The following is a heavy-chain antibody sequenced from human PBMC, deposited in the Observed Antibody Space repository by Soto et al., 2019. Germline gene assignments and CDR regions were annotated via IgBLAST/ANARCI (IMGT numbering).Heavy chain of an antibody. D-gene: IGHD4-17*01. CDR1: GGSISSGGYS. V-gene: IGHV4-30-2*01. CDR2: IYDSGST. Sequence: QLQLQESGSGLVKPSQTLSLTCAVSGGSISSGGYSWSWIRQPPGKGLEWIGYIYDSGSTYYNPSLKSRVTISVDRSKTQFSLKLSSVTAADTAVYYCARANYGDYGYGMDVWGQGTTVTVSS. J-gene: IGHJ6*02. CDR3: ARANYGDYGYGMDV.